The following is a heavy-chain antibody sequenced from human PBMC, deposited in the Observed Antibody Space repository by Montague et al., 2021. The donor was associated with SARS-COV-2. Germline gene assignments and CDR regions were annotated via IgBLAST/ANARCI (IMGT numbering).Heavy chain of an antibody. Sequence: SLRLSCSASGFTFSSYEMNWVRQAPGKGLEWVSYISSSGSTIYYXDSVKGRFTISRDNAKNSLYLQMNSLRAEDTAVYYCARDPYSSGWYGAFDIWGQGTMVTVSS. J-gene: IGHJ3*02. D-gene: IGHD6-19*01. CDR2: ISSSGSTI. CDR3: ARDPYSSGWYGAFDI. V-gene: IGHV3-48*03. CDR1: GFTFSSYE.